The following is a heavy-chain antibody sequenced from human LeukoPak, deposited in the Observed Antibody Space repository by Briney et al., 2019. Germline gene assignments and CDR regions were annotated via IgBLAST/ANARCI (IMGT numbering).Heavy chain of an antibody. Sequence: PGGSLRLSCAASGSTFSSYSMNWVRQAPGKGLEWVSYISSSTSTIYYADSVKGRFTISRDNAKNSLYLQMNSLRAEDTAVYYCARDQGIPYYYYYMDVWGKGTTVTVSS. V-gene: IGHV3-48*01. CDR3: ARDQGIPYYYYYMDV. CDR1: GSTFSSYS. CDR2: ISSSTSTI. J-gene: IGHJ6*03.